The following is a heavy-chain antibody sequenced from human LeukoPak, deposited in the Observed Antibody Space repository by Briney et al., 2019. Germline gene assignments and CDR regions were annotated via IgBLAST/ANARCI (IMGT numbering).Heavy chain of an antibody. CDR3: AKDVIGGWGFDY. Sequence: GGSLRLSCAASGFTLSNSAMHWLRESAGKAREGVAYVRYDGSNKYYADSVKGRFTIFRDSSQNTLYLQMNSLRPEDTAVYYCAKDVIGGWGFDYWGQGTLVTVSS. J-gene: IGHJ4*02. D-gene: IGHD3-16*01. V-gene: IGHV3-30*02. CDR1: GFTLSNSA. CDR2: VRYDGSNK.